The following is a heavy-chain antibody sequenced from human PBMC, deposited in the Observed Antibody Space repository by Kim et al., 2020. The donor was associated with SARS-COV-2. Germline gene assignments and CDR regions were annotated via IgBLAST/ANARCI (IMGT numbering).Heavy chain of an antibody. Sequence: SETLSLTCTVSGGSISSSSYYWGWIRQPPGKGLEWIGSIYYSGSTYYNPSLKSRVTISVDTSKNQFSLKLSSVTAADTAVYYCARDPPRFDPWGQGTLVTVSS. V-gene: IGHV4-39*07. J-gene: IGHJ5*02. CDR1: GGSISSSSYY. CDR2: IYYSGST. CDR3: ARDPPRFDP.